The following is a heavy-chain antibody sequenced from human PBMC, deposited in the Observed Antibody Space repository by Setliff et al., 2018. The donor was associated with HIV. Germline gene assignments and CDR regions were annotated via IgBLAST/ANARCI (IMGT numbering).Heavy chain of an antibody. D-gene: IGHD3-22*01. CDR3: ARGVDYYYDSDAYWYWFDP. CDR2: IYNSEST. V-gene: IGHV4-59*01. Sequence: SETLSLTCTVSGDSIGTYYWSWIRQPPGKGLEWIGHIYNSESTKYNPSLKSRVTISVDTSTNQFSLKLSSVTAADTAVYYCARGVDYYYDSDAYWYWFDPWGQGTLVTVSS. CDR1: GDSIGTYY. J-gene: IGHJ5*02.